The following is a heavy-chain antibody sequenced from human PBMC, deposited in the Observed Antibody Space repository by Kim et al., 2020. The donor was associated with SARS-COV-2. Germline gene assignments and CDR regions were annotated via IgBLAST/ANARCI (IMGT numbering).Heavy chain of an antibody. J-gene: IGHJ4*02. CDR1: GDSVSGNGGA. V-gene: IGHV6-1*01. CDR3: VRQRHCSSWFD. D-gene: IGHD6-13*01. CDR2: RYYMSKWHS. Sequence: SQTLSLTCAISGDSVSGNGGAWSWIRQSPSRGLEWLGRRYYMSKWHSDYAESVKGRISINPDTSTNQFSLQLDSMTPEDTGVYYWVRQRHCSSWFDWGPGTLVTVSS.